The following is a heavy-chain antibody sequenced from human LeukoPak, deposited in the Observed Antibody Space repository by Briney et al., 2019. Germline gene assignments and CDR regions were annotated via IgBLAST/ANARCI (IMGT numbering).Heavy chain of an antibody. V-gene: IGHV3-23*01. CDR2: ISGSGGST. J-gene: IGHJ4*02. CDR1: GFTFRSYA. D-gene: IGHD3-10*01. Sequence: GGSLRLSCAASGFTFRSYAMNWVRQAPGKGLEWVSGISGSGGSTHYADSVRGRFTISRDSSKNTLYLQMNSLRAEDTAVYYCAKDSITMVRGVLEYWGQGTLVTVSS. CDR3: AKDSITMVRGVLEY.